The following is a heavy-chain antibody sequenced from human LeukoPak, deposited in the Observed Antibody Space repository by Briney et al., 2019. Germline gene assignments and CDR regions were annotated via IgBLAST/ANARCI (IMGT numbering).Heavy chain of an antibody. CDR3: ARDSSSSFWGPLGYYYMDV. J-gene: IGHJ6*03. CDR1: GYTFTGYY. D-gene: IGHD6-6*01. Sequence: ASVKVSCKASGYTFTGYYMHWVRQAPGQGLEWMGWINPNSGGTNYAQKFQGRVTMTRDTSISAAYMELSRLRSDDTAVYYCARDSSSSFWGPLGYYYMDVWGKGTTVTVSS. V-gene: IGHV1-2*02. CDR2: INPNSGGT.